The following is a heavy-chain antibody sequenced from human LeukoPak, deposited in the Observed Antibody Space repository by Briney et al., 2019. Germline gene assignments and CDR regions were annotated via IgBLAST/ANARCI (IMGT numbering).Heavy chain of an antibody. D-gene: IGHD2-2*01. CDR1: GYTFTCYY. J-gene: IGHJ4*02. V-gene: IGHV1-2*02. CDR3: ARANPLYCSSTTCLFDY. Sequence: GASVKVSCKASGYTFTCYYMHWVRHGPGQGFEWMGWVNPNSGDTNYAQKFQGRVTMTRDTSISTAHMELSWLRSDDTAVYYCARANPLYCSSTTCLFDYWGQGTLVTVSS. CDR2: VNPNSGDT.